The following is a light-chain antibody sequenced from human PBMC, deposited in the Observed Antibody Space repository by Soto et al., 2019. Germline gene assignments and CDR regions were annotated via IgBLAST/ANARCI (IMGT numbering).Light chain of an antibody. Sequence: QSVLTQPASVSGSPGQAITISCTGTSSDIGGHDYVSWYQQHPGKAPKLMIFDVSNRPSGISNRFSASKSGNTASLTISGLQADDEADYYCSSYTHSSTDVFGTGTKLTVL. CDR3: SSYTHSSTDV. CDR2: DVS. J-gene: IGLJ1*01. CDR1: SSDIGGHDY. V-gene: IGLV2-14*03.